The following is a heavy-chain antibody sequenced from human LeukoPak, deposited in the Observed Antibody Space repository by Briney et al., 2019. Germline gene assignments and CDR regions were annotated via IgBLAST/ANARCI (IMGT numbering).Heavy chain of an antibody. CDR3: ARDAGTS. CDR1: GGSLNNYY. V-gene: IGHV4-59*01. D-gene: IGHD1-14*01. CDR2: IHYTGST. J-gene: IGHJ5*02. Sequence: SATLSLTCTVSGGSLNNYYWSWIRQPPGKGLEWIGYIHYTGSTNYNPTLKSRVTISVDTSKNQFSLRLSSVTAADTAVYYCARDAGTSWGQGTLVTVSS.